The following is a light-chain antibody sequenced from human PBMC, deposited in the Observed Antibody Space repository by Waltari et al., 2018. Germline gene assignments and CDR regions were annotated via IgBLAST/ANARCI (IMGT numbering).Light chain of an antibody. CDR1: LSLLHTNGDNY. CDR2: LGS. V-gene: IGKV2-28*01. CDR3: MQSLRTSWT. Sequence: DIVMTQSPLSLSVSPGEPASISCRSRLSLLHTNGDNYLEWYLQKAGQSPQLLIYLGSNRPSGVPDRFSGSGSGTNFTLKISRVEAGDVWVYYCMQSLRTSWTFGQGTKVEI. J-gene: IGKJ1*01.